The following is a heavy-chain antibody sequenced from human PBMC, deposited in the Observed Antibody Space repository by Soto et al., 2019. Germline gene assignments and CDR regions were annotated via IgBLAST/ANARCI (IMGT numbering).Heavy chain of an antibody. J-gene: IGHJ4*02. D-gene: IGHD3-22*01. V-gene: IGHV1-18*04. CDR1: GYTFTSYG. CDR2: ISAYNGNT. Sequence: ASVKVSCKASGYTFTSYGISWVRQAPGQGLEWMGWISAYNGNTNYAQKLQGRVTMTTDTSTSTAYMELRSLRSDDTAVYYCARITYCDSSGYFFSYWGQGTLVTVSS. CDR3: ARITYCDSSGYFFSY.